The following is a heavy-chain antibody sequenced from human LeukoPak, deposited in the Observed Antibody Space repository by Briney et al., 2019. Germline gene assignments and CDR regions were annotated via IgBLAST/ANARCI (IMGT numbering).Heavy chain of an antibody. CDR1: GFTFSSA. CDR2: ISGDTTAT. Sequence: PGGSLRLSCAASGFTFSSAMTWVRQAPGKGLEWVSTISGDTTATWYADSVKGRFTISRDNSKNTLYLQMNSLRAEDTAVYYCAKELTMVRGVWGQGTLVTVSS. V-gene: IGHV3-23*01. J-gene: IGHJ4*02. D-gene: IGHD3-10*01. CDR3: AKELTMVRGV.